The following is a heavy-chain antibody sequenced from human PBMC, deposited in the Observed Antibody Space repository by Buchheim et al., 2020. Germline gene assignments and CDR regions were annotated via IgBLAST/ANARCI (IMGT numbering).Heavy chain of an antibody. J-gene: IGHJ4*02. D-gene: IGHD3-3*01. CDR1: VGSISSGSYY. Sequence: QVQLQESGPGLVKPSQTLSLTCTVSVGSISSGSYYWSWIRQPAGKGLECIGRIYTSGSTNYNPSLKSRVTISVDTSKNPFSLKLSSVTAADTAVYYCARETYYDFWSGYPGGFDCWGQGTL. CDR3: ARETYYDFWSGYPGGFDC. CDR2: IYTSGST. V-gene: IGHV4-61*02.